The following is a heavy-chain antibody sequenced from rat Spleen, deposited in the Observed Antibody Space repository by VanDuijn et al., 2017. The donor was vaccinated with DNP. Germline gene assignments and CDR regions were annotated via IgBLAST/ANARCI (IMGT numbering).Heavy chain of an antibody. J-gene: IGHJ2*01. V-gene: IGHV5-25*01. Sequence: EVQLVESGGGLVQPGRSLKLSCTASRFTFSDYNIAWVRQAPTKGLEWVASISPGGGNTYYRDSVKGRFTISRDNAKRTLYLQMDSLRSEETAPYYCAKPDYWGQGVMVTVSS. CDR1: RFTFSDYN. CDR3: AKPDY. CDR2: ISPGGGNT.